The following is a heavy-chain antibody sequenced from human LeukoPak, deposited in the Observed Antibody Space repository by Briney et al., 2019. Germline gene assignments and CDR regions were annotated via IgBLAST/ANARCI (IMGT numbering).Heavy chain of an antibody. D-gene: IGHD6-19*01. Sequence: RRSPRLSCAASGFTFTGYWMSWGREAPGEGLEWVANIKKAGSEKYTVDSVKGRFTISRDNARNSLYLQMNSLRAEDRAVYYLAREVAGTNLVDYWGQGTLVTVSS. CDR3: AREVAGTNLVDY. CDR2: IKKAGSEK. V-gene: IGHV3-7*01. CDR1: GFTFTGYW. J-gene: IGHJ4*02.